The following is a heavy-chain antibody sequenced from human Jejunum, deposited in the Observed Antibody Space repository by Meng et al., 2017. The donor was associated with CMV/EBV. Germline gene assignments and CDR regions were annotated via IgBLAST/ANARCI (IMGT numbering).Heavy chain of an antibody. Sequence: THYWSWIRQPQGKGLEWIGSIYYSGTTDYHPSLVSRVTMSLDTSKNQFSLKLSSVTTADTAVYYCARIIRAGYCDSASCYGADYWGQGTLVTVSS. D-gene: IGHD2-2*01. CDR2: IYYSGTT. J-gene: IGHJ4*02. CDR3: ARIIRAGYCDSASCYGADY. V-gene: IGHV4-59*11. CDR1: THY.